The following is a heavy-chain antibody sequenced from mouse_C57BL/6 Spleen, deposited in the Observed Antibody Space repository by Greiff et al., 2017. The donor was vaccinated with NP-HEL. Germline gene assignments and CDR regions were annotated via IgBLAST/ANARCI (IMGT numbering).Heavy chain of an antibody. V-gene: IGHV1-52*01. J-gene: IGHJ3*01. CDR2: IDPSDSET. D-gene: IGHD3-2*02. CDR1: GYTFTSYW. Sequence: VQLQQPGAELVRPGSSVKLSCKASGYTFTSYWMHWVKQRPIQGLEWIGNIDPSDSETHYNQKFKDKATLTVDKSSSTAYMQLSSLTSEDSAVYYCALDSSGSVGFAYWGQGTLVTVSA. CDR3: ALDSSGSVGFAY.